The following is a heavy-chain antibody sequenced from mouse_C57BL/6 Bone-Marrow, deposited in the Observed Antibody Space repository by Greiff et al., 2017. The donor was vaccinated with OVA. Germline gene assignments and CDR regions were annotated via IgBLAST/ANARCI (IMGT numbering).Heavy chain of an antibody. CDR3: ARGGGNYFDY. Sequence: VQLQQPGAELVMPGASVKLSCKASGYTFTSYWMHWVKQRPGQGLEWIGEIDPSDSYTNYNQKFKGKSTLTVDKSSSTAYMQRSSLTSEDSAVYYCARGGGNYFDYWGQGTTLTVSS. CDR2: IDPSDSYT. J-gene: IGHJ2*01. V-gene: IGHV1-69*01. CDR1: GYTFTSYW. D-gene: IGHD1-1*02.